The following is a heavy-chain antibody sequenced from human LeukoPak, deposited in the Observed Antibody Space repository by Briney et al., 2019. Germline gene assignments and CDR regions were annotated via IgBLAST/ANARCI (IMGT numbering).Heavy chain of an antibody. CDR3: ARVRLTTNSFDP. V-gene: IGHV3-20*01. CDR1: GFTFDDYG. D-gene: IGHD3-22*01. Sequence: GGSLRLSCAASGFTFDDYGMSWVRQAPGKGLEWVSGINWNGGCTGYADSVKGRFTISRDNAKNSLYLQMNSLRAEDTALYHCARVRLTTNSFDPWGQGTLVTVSS. J-gene: IGHJ5*02. CDR2: INWNGGCT.